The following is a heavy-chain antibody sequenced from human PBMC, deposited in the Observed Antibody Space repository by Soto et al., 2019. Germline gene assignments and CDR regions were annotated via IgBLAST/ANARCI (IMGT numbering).Heavy chain of an antibody. V-gene: IGHV1-18*01. CDR1: GYTFTSYG. CDR2: ISAYNGNT. J-gene: IGHJ6*02. CDR3: ARDPDKGGSGRYRYGMDA. Sequence: QVQLVQSGAEMKKPGASVKVSCKASGYTFTSYGISWVRQAPGQGLEWMGWISAYNGNTNYAQKLQGRVTMTTDTSTSTAYMELRSLRSDDTAVYYCARDPDKGGSGRYRYGMDAWGQGTTVTVSS. D-gene: IGHD3-10*01.